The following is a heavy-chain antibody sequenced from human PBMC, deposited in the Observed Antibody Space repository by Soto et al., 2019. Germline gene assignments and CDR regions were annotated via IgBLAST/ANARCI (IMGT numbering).Heavy chain of an antibody. J-gene: IGHJ6*02. V-gene: IGHV3-48*03. Sequence: QPGGSLRLSCAASGFTFSSYEMNWVRQAPGKGLEWVSYISSSGSTIYYADSVKGRFTISRDNAKNSLYLQMNSLRAEDTAVYYCASRPRVSRVTIFGVDKTDYYGMDVWGQGTTVTVSS. CDR2: ISSSGSTI. CDR3: ASRPRVSRVTIFGVDKTDYYGMDV. CDR1: GFTFSSYE. D-gene: IGHD3-3*01.